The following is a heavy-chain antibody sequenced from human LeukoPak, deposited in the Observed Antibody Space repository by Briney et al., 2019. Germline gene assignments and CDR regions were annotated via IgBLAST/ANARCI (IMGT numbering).Heavy chain of an antibody. V-gene: IGHV4-61*01. Sequence: SETLSLTCTVSGGSISGGRYYWSWIRQPPGKGLEWIGYIYYSGSTNYNPSLKSRVTISVDTSKNQFSLKLSSVTAADTAVYYCARLTASGWYPFDYWGQGTLVTVSS. CDR1: GGSISGGRYY. CDR3: ARLTASGWYPFDY. D-gene: IGHD6-19*01. CDR2: IYYSGST. J-gene: IGHJ4*02.